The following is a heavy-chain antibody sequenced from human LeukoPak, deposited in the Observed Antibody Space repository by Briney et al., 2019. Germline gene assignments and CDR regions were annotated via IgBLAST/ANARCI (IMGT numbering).Heavy chain of an antibody. Sequence: ASVKVSCKASGYTFTSYAMHWVRQAPGQRLEWMGWINAGNGNTKYSQKFQGRVTITRDTFASTAYMELSSLRSEDTAVYYCASSVVEQWLVHYYYYGMDVWGKGTTVTVSS. D-gene: IGHD6-19*01. CDR3: ASSVVEQWLVHYYYYGMDV. J-gene: IGHJ6*04. CDR1: GYTFTSYA. V-gene: IGHV1-3*01. CDR2: INAGNGNT.